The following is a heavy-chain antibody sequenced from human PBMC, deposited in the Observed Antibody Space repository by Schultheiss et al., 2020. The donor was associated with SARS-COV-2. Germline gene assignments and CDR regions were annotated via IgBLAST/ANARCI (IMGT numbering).Heavy chain of an antibody. Sequence: SQTLSLTCAISGDSVSSNSAAWNWIRQSPSRGLEWLGRTYYRSKWYNDYAVSVKSRITINPDTSKNQFSLQLNSVTPEDTVYYCAVVPAMARGKDAFDIWGQGTMVTVSS. J-gene: IGHJ3*02. CDR1: GDSVSSNSAA. D-gene: IGHD2-2*01. CDR3: AVVPAMARGKDAFDI. CDR2: TYYRSKWYN. V-gene: IGHV6-1*01.